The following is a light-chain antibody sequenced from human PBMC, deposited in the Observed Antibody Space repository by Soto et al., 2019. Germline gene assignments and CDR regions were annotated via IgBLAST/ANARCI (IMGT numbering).Light chain of an antibody. V-gene: IGLV2-11*01. CDR2: DVT. CDR1: SSDAGAYDY. Sequence: QSALTQPRSMSGSPGQSVTISCTGTSSDAGAYDYVSWYQQHPGKVHKLMIYDVTKRPSGVPDRFSASKSGNTASLTISGLQTEDEADYYCCSYAARDRVVFGTGTKLTVL. CDR3: CSYAARDRVV. J-gene: IGLJ1*01.